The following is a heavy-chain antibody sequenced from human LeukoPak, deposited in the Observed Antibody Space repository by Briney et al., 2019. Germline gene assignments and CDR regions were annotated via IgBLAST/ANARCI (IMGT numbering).Heavy chain of an antibody. CDR2: FDPEDGET. Sequence: ASVKVSCKASGGTFSSYAISWVRQAPGKGLEWMGGFDPEDGETIYAQKFQGRVTMTEDTSTDTAYMELSSLRSEDTAVYYCATDVDYYGSGTNHYGMDVWGQGTTVTVSS. D-gene: IGHD3-10*01. CDR1: GGTFSSYA. CDR3: ATDVDYYGSGTNHYGMDV. J-gene: IGHJ6*02. V-gene: IGHV1-24*01.